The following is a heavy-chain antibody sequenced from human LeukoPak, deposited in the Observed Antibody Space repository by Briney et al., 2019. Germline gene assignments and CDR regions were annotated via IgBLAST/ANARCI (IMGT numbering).Heavy chain of an antibody. J-gene: IGHJ6*02. CDR3: AKDRRYCSGGSCYRYYYGMDV. Sequence: GGSLRLSCAASGFTFDDYAMHWVRQAPGKGLEWVSAISGSGGSTYYADSVKGRFTISRDNSKNTLYLQMNSLRAEDTAVYYCAKDRRYCSGGSCYRYYYGMDVWGQGTTVTVSS. CDR1: GFTFDDYA. CDR2: ISGSGGST. D-gene: IGHD2-15*01. V-gene: IGHV3-23*01.